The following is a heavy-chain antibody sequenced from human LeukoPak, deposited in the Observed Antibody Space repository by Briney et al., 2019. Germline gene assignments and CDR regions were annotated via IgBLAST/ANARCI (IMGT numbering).Heavy chain of an antibody. CDR2: INPSGGST. V-gene: IGHV1-46*01. Sequence: ASVKVSCKASGYTFTSYYMHWVRQAPGQGLEWMGIINPSGGSTSYAQKFQGRVTMTRDTSTSTVYMELSSLRSEDTAVYYCARRADTGSAYPNYYMDVWGKGTTVTVSS. D-gene: IGHD3-3*01. CDR3: ARRADTGSAYPNYYMDV. J-gene: IGHJ6*03. CDR1: GYTFTSYY.